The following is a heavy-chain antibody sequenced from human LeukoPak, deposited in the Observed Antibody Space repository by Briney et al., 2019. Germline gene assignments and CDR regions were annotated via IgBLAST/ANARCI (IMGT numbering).Heavy chain of an antibody. Sequence: QPGGSLRLSCAASGFTVITNDMTWVRQAPGKGLEWVSVLYSDGNTKYADSVQGRFTISRDNSKNTLYLEMNSLSPDDTAVYYCARGVEPLAANTLAYWGQGPLVTVSS. V-gene: IGHV3-53*01. CDR2: LYSDGNT. CDR1: GFTVITND. J-gene: IGHJ4*02. D-gene: IGHD1-14*01. CDR3: ARGVEPLAANTLAY.